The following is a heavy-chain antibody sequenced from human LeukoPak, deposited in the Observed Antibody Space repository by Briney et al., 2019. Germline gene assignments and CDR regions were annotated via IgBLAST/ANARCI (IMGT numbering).Heavy chain of an antibody. J-gene: IGHJ4*02. Sequence: GGSLRLSCAASGFTVSSNYMSWVRQAPGKGLEWVSVIYSGGSTYYADSVKGRFTISRDNSKNTLYLQMNSLRAEDTDVYYCARVVYSGSYYSDYWGQGTLVTVTS. CDR2: IYSGGST. V-gene: IGHV3-66*01. D-gene: IGHD1-26*01. CDR1: GFTVSSNY. CDR3: ARVVYSGSYYSDY.